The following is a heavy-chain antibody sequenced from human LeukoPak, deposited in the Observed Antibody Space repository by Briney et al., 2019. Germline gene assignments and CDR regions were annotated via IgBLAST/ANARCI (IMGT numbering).Heavy chain of an antibody. J-gene: IGHJ5*02. Sequence: GGSLRLSCAASGFIFSNYWMSWVRQAPGKGLEWVANIKQDGSEKYYVDSVKGRFTTSRDSAKNSLYLQMNSLRVDDTAVYYCARGSGWYFPWGQGTLVTVSS. V-gene: IGHV3-7*01. CDR1: GFIFSNYW. CDR3: ARGSGWYFP. D-gene: IGHD6-19*01. CDR2: IKQDGSEK.